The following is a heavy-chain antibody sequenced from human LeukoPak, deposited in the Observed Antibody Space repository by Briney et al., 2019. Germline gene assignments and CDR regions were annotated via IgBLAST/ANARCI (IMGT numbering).Heavy chain of an antibody. Sequence: SETLSLTCSVSGGSISRYYWTWIRQPPGKGLEWIGEIYHSGSTVYNPSLKSRITISVDKSKNQFSLKLSSVTAADTAVYYCARAYCGGDCYLDYWGQGTLVTVSS. V-gene: IGHV4-59*01. D-gene: IGHD2-21*02. J-gene: IGHJ4*02. CDR2: IYHSGST. CDR1: GGSISRYY. CDR3: ARAYCGGDCYLDY.